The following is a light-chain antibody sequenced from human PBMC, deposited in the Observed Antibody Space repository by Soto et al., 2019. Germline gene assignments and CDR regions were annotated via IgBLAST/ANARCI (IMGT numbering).Light chain of an antibody. CDR1: QNLLDRAKNKNY. J-gene: IGKJ1*01. V-gene: IGKV4-1*01. CDR2: WAS. CDR3: QQYVTSPWT. Sequence: DIVMTQSPDSLAVSLGERATFNCKSSQNLLDRAKNKNYLAWYQQKSGQPPKLLIYWASLREPGVPDRFTGSGAGTYFTLTSSSLQAEDVAVYYCQQYVTSPWTFGQGTKVEI.